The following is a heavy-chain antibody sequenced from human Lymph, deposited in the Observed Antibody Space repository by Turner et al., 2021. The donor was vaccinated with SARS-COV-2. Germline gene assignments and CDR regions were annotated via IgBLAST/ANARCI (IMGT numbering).Heavy chain of an antibody. CDR2: FDPEDGEK. CDR3: ATVLCSGGSCYYYGMDV. CDR1: GYTLTELS. Sequence: QVQLVQSGAAVKKPGASMKVSCQVSGYTLTELSIHWVRQAPGKGREWAGGFDPEDGEKVYAQKFQGRGTMTEDTSTDTAYMELSSLRSEDTAVYYCATVLCSGGSCYYYGMDVWGQGTTVTVSS. J-gene: IGHJ6*02. V-gene: IGHV1-24*01. D-gene: IGHD2-15*01.